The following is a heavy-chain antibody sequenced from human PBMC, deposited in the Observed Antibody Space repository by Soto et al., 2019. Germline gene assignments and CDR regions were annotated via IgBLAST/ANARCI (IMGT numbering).Heavy chain of an antibody. Sequence: PSETLSLTCTVSGGSISGYYWSWIRQPPGKGLEWIGYMYNTGSTVYNPSFKSRVTISVDTSESQFSLRLNSVTAADTAVYYCARDLWGYCGTDCYPLDVWGQGTTVTVSS. CDR1: GGSISGYY. D-gene: IGHD2-21*02. J-gene: IGHJ6*02. CDR2: MYNTGST. CDR3: ARDLWGYCGTDCYPLDV. V-gene: IGHV4-59*01.